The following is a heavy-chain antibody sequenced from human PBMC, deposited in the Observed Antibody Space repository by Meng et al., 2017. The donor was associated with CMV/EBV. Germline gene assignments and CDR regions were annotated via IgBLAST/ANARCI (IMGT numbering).Heavy chain of an antibody. V-gene: IGHV4-34*01. CDR3: ARESMVRGED. CDR2: INHSGST. D-gene: IGHD3-10*01. CDR1: GGSFSGYY. Sequence: QVQLQQGAAGLLNPAETLSRTCAVDGGSFSGYYWSWIRQPPGKGLEWIGEINHSGSTNYNPSLKSRVTISVDTSKNQFSLKLSSVTAADTAVYYCARESMVRGEDWGQGTLVTVSS. J-gene: IGHJ4*02.